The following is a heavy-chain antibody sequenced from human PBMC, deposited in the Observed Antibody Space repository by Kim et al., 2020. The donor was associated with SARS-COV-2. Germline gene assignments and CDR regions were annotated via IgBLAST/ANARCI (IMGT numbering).Heavy chain of an antibody. D-gene: IGHD3-3*01. J-gene: IGHJ4*02. CDR2: INSDVSST. CDR1: GFTFSNYW. V-gene: IGHV3-74*01. CDR3: ARAGDPTSRPGITIFGNFDY. Sequence: GGSLRLSCAASGFTFSNYWMHWVRQAPGKGLVWVSRINSDVSSTSYADSVKGRFTISRDNAKNTLYLQMNSLRAEDTAVYYCARAGDPTSRPGITIFGNFDYWGQGTLVTVSS.